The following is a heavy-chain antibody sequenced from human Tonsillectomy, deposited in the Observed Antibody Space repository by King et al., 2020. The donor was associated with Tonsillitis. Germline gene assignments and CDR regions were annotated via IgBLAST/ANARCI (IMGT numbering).Heavy chain of an antibody. CDR1: GFTFDDYA. J-gene: IGHJ4*02. D-gene: IGHD6-19*01. CDR2: ISWNMGSI. Sequence: VQLVESGGGLVQPGRSLRLSCAASGFTFDDYAMHWVRQAPGKGLEWVSGISWNMGSIGVADSLKGRFTISRDNAKNSLYLQMNRLRAEDTALYYCAKDTVYSSGWYTNWGQGTLVTVSS. CDR3: AKDTVYSSGWYTN. V-gene: IGHV3-9*01.